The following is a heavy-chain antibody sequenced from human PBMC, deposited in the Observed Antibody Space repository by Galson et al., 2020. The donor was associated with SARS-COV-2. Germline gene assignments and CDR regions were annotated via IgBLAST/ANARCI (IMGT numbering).Heavy chain of an antibody. CDR3: ARGKILQRFGERRVKGLDG. CDR1: GGSFSSGLYY. Sequence: SETLSLTCSVSGGSFSSGLYYWIWIRQHPGPGLDWIGSTHFSGSTYYNSSLKSRVIRSVDTSKNQFSLRLSSVTAADTAVYYCARGKILQRFGERRVKGLDGWGQGTTVTVSS. J-gene: IGHJ6*01. D-gene: IGHD3-10*01. V-gene: IGHV4-31*03. CDR2: THFSGST.